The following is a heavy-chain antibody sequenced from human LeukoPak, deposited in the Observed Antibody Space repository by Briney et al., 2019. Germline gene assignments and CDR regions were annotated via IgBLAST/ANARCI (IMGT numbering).Heavy chain of an antibody. V-gene: IGHV3-7*01. J-gene: IGHJ4*02. Sequence: PGGSLRLSCAASGFTFSNYAMSWVRQAPGKGLEWVANIKQDGSEKYYVDSVKGRFTISRDNAKNSLYLQMNSLRAEDTAVYYCARDESIDYWGQGTLVTVSS. CDR3: ARDESIDY. CDR1: GFTFSNYA. CDR2: IKQDGSEK.